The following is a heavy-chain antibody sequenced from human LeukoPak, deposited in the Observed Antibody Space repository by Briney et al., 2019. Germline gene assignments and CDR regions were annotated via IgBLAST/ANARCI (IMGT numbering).Heavy chain of an antibody. CDR1: GYTLTELS. CDR3: ATVPITIFGVVMPSFGY. V-gene: IGHV1-24*01. Sequence: GASVKVSCKVSGYTLTELSMHWVRQAPGKGLEWMGGFDPEDGETIYAQKFQGRVTMTEDTSTDTACMELSSLRSEDTAVYYCATVPITIFGVVMPSFGYWGQGTLVTVSS. D-gene: IGHD3-3*01. CDR2: FDPEDGET. J-gene: IGHJ4*02.